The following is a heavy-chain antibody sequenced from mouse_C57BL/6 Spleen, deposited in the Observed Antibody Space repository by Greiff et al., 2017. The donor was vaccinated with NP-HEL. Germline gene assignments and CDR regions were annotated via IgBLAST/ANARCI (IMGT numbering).Heavy chain of an antibody. D-gene: IGHD2-4*01. J-gene: IGHJ2*01. V-gene: IGHV1-78*01. CDR2: IYPRDGST. CDR1: GYTFTDHT. CDR3: ARASTMITALFDY. Sequence: VQLQQSDAELVKPGASVKISCKVSGYTFTDHTIHWMKQRPEQGLEWIGYIYPRDGSTKYNEKFKGKATLTADKSSSTAYMQLNSLTSEDAAVYFCARASTMITALFDYWGQGTTLTVSS.